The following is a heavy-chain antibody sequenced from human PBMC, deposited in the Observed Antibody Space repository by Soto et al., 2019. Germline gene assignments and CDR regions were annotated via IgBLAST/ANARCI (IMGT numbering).Heavy chain of an antibody. V-gene: IGHV1-69*02. CDR2: IIPILGMA. CDR1: GGTFSSYT. J-gene: IGHJ4*02. D-gene: IGHD6-19*01. Sequence: QVQLVQSGAEVKKPGSSVKVSCKASGGTFSSYTISWVRQAPGQGLEWMGRIIPILGMANYAQKFQGRVTITADKSTSTAYMDLRSLRSEDTAVYYCHHEQWLNGFDYWGQGTLVTVSS. CDR3: HHEQWLNGFDY.